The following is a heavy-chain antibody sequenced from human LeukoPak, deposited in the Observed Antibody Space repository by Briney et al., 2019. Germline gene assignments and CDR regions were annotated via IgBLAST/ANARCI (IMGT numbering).Heavy chain of an antibody. CDR2: ISGSGGST. CDR1: GFTFSSYA. V-gene: IGHV3-23*01. D-gene: IGHD3-9*01. Sequence: PGGSLRLSCAASGFTFSSYAMSWVRQAPGKGLEWVSAISGSGGSTYYADSVKGRFTISRDNSKNTLYLQMNSLRAEDTAVYYCAREVYYDILTQSIDYWGQGTLVTVSS. CDR3: AREVYYDILTQSIDY. J-gene: IGHJ4*02.